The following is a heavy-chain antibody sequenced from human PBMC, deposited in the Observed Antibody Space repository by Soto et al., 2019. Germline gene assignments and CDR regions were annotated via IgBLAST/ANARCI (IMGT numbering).Heavy chain of an antibody. D-gene: IGHD3-16*02. V-gene: IGHV4-31*03. J-gene: IGHJ4*02. Sequence: SETLSLTCTVSGGSISSGGYYWSWIRQHPGKGLEWIGYIYYSGSTNYNPSLKSRVTISVDTSKNQFSLKLSSVTAADTAVYYCARRVYDYIWGSYRFDYWGQGTLVTVSS. CDR2: IYYSGST. CDR1: GGSISSGGYY. CDR3: ARRVYDYIWGSYRFDY.